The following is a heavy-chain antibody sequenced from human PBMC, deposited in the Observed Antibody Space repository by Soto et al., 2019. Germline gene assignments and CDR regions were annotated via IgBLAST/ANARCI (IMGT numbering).Heavy chain of an antibody. CDR3: AREGGYYDFWSGYSPLRYYFDY. J-gene: IGHJ4*02. Sequence: QVQLQESGPGLVKPSETLSLTCTVSGGSISSYYWSWIRQPPGKGLEWIGYIYYSGSTNYNPSLKSRVTISVDTSKNQFSLKLSSVTAADTAVYYCAREGGYYDFWSGYSPLRYYFDYWGQGTLVTVSS. CDR2: IYYSGST. CDR1: GGSISSYY. V-gene: IGHV4-59*01. D-gene: IGHD3-3*01.